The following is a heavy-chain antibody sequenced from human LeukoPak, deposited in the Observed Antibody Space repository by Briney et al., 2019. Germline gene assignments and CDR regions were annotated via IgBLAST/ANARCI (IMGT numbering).Heavy chain of an antibody. Sequence: GGSLRLSCAASGFTFSTNSMNWVRQAPGKGLEWVSYISSSSSDIKYADSVKGRFTISRDNSKNTLYLQMDSLRAEDTAVYYCAKYYDSSGWRGVFDYWGQGTLVTVSS. CDR2: ISSSSSDI. D-gene: IGHD3-22*01. V-gene: IGHV3-48*01. CDR3: AKYYDSSGWRGVFDY. J-gene: IGHJ4*02. CDR1: GFTFSTNS.